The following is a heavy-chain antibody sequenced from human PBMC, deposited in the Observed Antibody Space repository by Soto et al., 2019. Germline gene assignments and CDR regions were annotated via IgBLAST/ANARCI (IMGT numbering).Heavy chain of an antibody. V-gene: IGHV3-33*01. CDR1: GFTFSSYG. CDR3: ARDRQRDYGDYEGYFDY. CDR2: IWYDGSNK. J-gene: IGHJ4*02. Sequence: GGSLRLSCAASGFTFSSYGMHWVRQAPGKGLEWVAVIWYDGSNKYYADSVKGRFPISRDNSKNTLYLQMNSLRAEDTAVYYCARDRQRDYGDYEGYFDYWGQGTLVTVSS. D-gene: IGHD4-17*01.